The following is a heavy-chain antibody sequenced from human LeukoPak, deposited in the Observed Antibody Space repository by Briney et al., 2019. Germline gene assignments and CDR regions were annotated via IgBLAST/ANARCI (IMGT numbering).Heavy chain of an antibody. D-gene: IGHD1-26*01. Sequence: GGSLRLSCAASGFTFSSYAVHWVRQAPGKGLEWVAVISYDGSNKYYADSVKGRFTISRDNSKNTLYLQMNSLRAEDTAVYYCARADSGSYFWYFDYWGQGTLVTVSS. CDR3: ARADSGSYFWYFDY. V-gene: IGHV3-30*04. CDR1: GFTFSSYA. J-gene: IGHJ4*02. CDR2: ISYDGSNK.